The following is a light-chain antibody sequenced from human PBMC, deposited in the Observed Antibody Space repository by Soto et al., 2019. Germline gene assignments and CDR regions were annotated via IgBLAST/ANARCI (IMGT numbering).Light chain of an antibody. CDR3: SSYTTTNAVV. CDR1: NSDVGGYNY. CDR2: KVS. V-gene: IGLV2-14*01. J-gene: IGLJ2*01. Sequence: QSALTQPASVSGSPGQSITISCTGSNSDVGGYNYVSWYQHHPGKAPKLMIYKVSLRPSGVSSGFSGSKSGNTASLTISGLQPEDESHYYCSSYTTTNAVVFGGGTKLTVL.